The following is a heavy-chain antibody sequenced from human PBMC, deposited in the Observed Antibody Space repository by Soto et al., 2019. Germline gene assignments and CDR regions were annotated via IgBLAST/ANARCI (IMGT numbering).Heavy chain of an antibody. V-gene: IGHV1-3*01. CDR1: GCTFTRHT. D-gene: IGHD2-15*01. Sequence: ASVKVSCNASGCTFTRHTMNWVRQAPGQRLEWMGWINPDNGNTKSSQKFQDRVIITRDTSASTAYMDLSSLRSEDTAAYYCARGIATGQLDPWGQRTLVTVSS. J-gene: IGHJ5*02. CDR3: ARGIATGQLDP. CDR2: INPDNGNT.